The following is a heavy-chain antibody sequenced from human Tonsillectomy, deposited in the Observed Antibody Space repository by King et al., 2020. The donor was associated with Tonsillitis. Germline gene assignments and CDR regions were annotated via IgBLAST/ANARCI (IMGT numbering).Heavy chain of an antibody. J-gene: IGHJ6*03. V-gene: IGHV3-23*04. CDR1: GFTFSSYA. CDR3: ATEGMGYSYGQDYHYMDV. D-gene: IGHD5-18*01. Sequence: VQLVESGGGLVQPGGSLRLSCAASGFTFSSYAMSWVRQAPGKGLEWVSDISGSGGSTYYAASVKGRFTISRDNSRNTLYLHMSSLRAEDTAVYYCATEGMGYSYGQDYHYMDVWGKGTTVTVSS. CDR2: ISGSGGST.